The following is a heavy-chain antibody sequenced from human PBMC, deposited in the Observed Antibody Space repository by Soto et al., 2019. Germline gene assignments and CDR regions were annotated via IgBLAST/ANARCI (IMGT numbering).Heavy chain of an antibody. J-gene: IGHJ3*02. CDR2: IYYSGST. CDR3: ARASLFGVVGHAFDI. Sequence: SDTLSPTCPFSGASISIYYWSWIRQPPGKGLEWIGYIYYSGSTNYNPSLKSRVTISVDTSKNQFSLKLSSVTAADTAVYYCARASLFGVVGHAFDIWGQGTMVT. V-gene: IGHV4-59*01. CDR1: GASISIYY. D-gene: IGHD3-3*01.